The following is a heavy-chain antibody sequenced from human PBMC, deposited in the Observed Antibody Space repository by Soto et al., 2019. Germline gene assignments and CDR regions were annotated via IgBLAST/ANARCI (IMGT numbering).Heavy chain of an antibody. CDR3: AGRGEGSGSYFDY. J-gene: IGHJ4*02. V-gene: IGHV3-30-3*01. CDR2: ISFDGSSK. D-gene: IGHD1-26*01. Sequence: QVQLVESGGGGVQPGRSLRLSCAASGFIFSSYAMHWVRQAPGKGLEWVAFISFDGSSKYYADSVKGRFTISRDNSKNTLSLQMNSLRAEDTAVYYCAGRGEGSGSYFDYWGQGTLVTVSS. CDR1: GFIFSSYA.